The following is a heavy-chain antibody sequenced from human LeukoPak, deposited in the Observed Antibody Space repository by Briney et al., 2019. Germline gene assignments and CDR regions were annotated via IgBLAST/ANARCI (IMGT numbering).Heavy chain of an antibody. Sequence: GGSLRLSCAASGFTFSSYSMNWVRQAPGKGLEWVSSISSSSSYIYYADSVKGRFTISRDNAKNSLYLQMNSLRAEDTAVYYCARQKSSGWYEVFDYWGQGTLVTVSS. CDR2: ISSSSSYI. CDR1: GFTFSSYS. D-gene: IGHD6-19*01. V-gene: IGHV3-21*01. J-gene: IGHJ4*02. CDR3: ARQKSSGWYEVFDY.